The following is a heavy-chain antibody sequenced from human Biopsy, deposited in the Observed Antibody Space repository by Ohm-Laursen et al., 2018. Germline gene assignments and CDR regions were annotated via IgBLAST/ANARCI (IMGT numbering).Heavy chain of an antibody. Sequence: SDTLSLTCAVFGKTFSDYQWSWIRQPPGKGLEWIGQINQAGTTNYNPSLKSRVSISADASKYGFFLRLTSVTAADTAVYLCGNEVHGRDYWGLGAQVTVSS. CDR2: INQAGTT. CDR1: GKTFSDYQ. J-gene: IGHJ4*02. D-gene: IGHD2-15*01. CDR3: GNEVHGRDY. V-gene: IGHV4-34*08.